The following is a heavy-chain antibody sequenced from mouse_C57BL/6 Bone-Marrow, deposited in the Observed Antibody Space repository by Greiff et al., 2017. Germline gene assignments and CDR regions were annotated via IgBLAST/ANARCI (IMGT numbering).Heavy chain of an antibody. D-gene: IGHD2-3*01. Sequence: QVHVKQSGAELVRPGTSVKVSCKASGYAFTNYLIEWVKQRPGQGLEWIGVINPGSGGTNYNEKFKGKATLTADKSSSTAYMQLSSLTSEDSAVYFCARRGGWLLRLYFDYWGQGTTLTVSS. V-gene: IGHV1-54*01. CDR3: ARRGGWLLRLYFDY. CDR1: GYAFTNYL. J-gene: IGHJ2*01. CDR2: INPGSGGT.